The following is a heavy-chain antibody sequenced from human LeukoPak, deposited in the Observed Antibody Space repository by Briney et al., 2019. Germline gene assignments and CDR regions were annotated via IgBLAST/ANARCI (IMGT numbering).Heavy chain of an antibody. V-gene: IGHV4-38-2*01. D-gene: IGHD4-17*01. J-gene: IGHJ5*02. CDR3: ARGNYGDGNWFDP. Sequence: SETLSLTCAVSGYSISSGYYWGWIRQPPGKGLEWIGSIYHSGSTYYNPSLKSRVTISVDTSKNQFSLKLSSVTAADTAVYYCARGNYGDGNWFDPWGQGTLATVSS. CDR1: GYSISSGYY. CDR2: IYHSGST.